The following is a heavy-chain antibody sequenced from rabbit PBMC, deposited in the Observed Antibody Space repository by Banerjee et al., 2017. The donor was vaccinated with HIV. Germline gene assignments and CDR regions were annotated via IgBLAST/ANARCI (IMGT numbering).Heavy chain of an antibody. CDR3: ARGDGAYAGYAAAILYL. V-gene: IGHV1S40*01. CDR1: GFSFSSRSY. D-gene: IGHD6-1*01. J-gene: IGHJ6*01. CDR2: MDAGSSGST. Sequence: QSLEESGGDLVKPGASLTLTCTASGFSFSSRSYMCWVRQAPGKGLEWIACMDAGSSGSTNYATWAKGRFTISKTSSTTVTLQMTSLTAADTATYFCARGDGAYAGYAAAILYLWGPGTLVTVS.